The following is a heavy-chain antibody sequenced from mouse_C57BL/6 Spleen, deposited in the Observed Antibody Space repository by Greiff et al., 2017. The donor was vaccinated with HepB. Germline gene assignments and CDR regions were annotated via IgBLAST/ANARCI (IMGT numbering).Heavy chain of an antibody. J-gene: IGHJ4*01. V-gene: IGHV10-1*01. Sequence: DVMLVESGGGLVQPKGSLKLSCAASGFSFNTYAMNWVRQAPGKGLEWVARIRSKSNNYATYYADSVKDRFTISRDDSESMLYLQMNNLKTEDTAMYYCVLGGYAMDYWGQGTSVTVSS. D-gene: IGHD4-1*01. CDR3: VLGGYAMDY. CDR1: GFSFNTYA. CDR2: IRSKSNNYAT.